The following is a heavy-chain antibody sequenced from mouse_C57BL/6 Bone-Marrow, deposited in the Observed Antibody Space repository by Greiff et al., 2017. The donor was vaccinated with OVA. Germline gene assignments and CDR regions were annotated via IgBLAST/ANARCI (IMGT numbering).Heavy chain of an antibody. D-gene: IGHD1-1*01. CDR1: GYTFTSYW. J-gene: IGHJ1*03. Sequence: QVQLQQPGAELVMPGASVKLSCKASGYTFTSYWMHWVKQRPGQGLEWIGEIDPSDSYTNYNQKFKGKSTLTVDKSSSTAYMQLSSLTSEDSAVYYCARSFLYYGSSSRYFDVWGTGTTVTVSS. V-gene: IGHV1-69*01. CDR3: ARSFLYYGSSSRYFDV. CDR2: IDPSDSYT.